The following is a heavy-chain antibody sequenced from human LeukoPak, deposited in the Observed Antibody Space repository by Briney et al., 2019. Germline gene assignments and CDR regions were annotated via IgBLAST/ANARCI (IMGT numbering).Heavy chain of an antibody. D-gene: IGHD3-10*01. J-gene: IGHJ4*02. CDR2: IKNKGDGGTT. Sequence: GGSLRLSCAASGFTFNKAWMSWVRLAPGKGLEWVGRIKNKGDGGTTDYAAPVKGRFTVSRDDSKSTLYLQMNSLKTEVTAVYYCTTSGTPFEYWGQGTLVTVSS. V-gene: IGHV3-15*01. CDR1: GFTFNKAW. CDR3: TTSGTPFEY.